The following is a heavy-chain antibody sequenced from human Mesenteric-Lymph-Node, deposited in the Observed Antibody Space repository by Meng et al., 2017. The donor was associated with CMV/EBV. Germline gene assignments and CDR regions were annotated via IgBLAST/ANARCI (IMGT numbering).Heavy chain of an antibody. CDR2: INHSGST. CDR3: ARHQRWLKSEGGFNY. D-gene: IGHD4-23*01. CDR1: GGSFSGYY. Sequence: QGRRQQWGAGLLKPSETLSGTCAVYGGSFSGYYWSWIRQPPGKGLEWIGEINHSGSTNYNPSLKSRVTISVDTSKNQFSLKLSSVTAADTAVYYCARHQRWLKSEGGFNYWGQGTLVTVSS. J-gene: IGHJ4*02. V-gene: IGHV4-34*01.